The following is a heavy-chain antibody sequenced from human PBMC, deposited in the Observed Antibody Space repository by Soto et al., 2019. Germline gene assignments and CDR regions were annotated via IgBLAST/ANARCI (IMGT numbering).Heavy chain of an antibody. CDR2: INPNSGGT. J-gene: IGHJ4*02. CDR1: GYSLSGYY. D-gene: IGHD3-10*01. CDR3: ARGRSSRELYPTYFDY. V-gene: IGHV1-2*02. Sequence: ASVKVSCKASGYSLSGYYLHWVRQAPGQGPEWMGWINPNSGGTKYVQKFQGRVTMTRDTSISTVYLDLNSLVSEDTAVYYCARGRSSRELYPTYFDYWGQGTLVTVSS.